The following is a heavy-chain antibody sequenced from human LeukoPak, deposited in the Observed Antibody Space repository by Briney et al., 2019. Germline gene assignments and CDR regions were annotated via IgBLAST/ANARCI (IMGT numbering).Heavy chain of an antibody. CDR1: GYTFTGYY. Sequence: ASVKVSFKASGYTFTGYYMHWVRQAPGQGLEWMGWINPNSGGTNYAQKFQGRVTMTRDTSISTAYMELSRLRSDDTAVYYCARTYYGGNSFFDYWGQGTLVTVS. V-gene: IGHV1-2*02. CDR3: ARTYYGGNSFFDY. J-gene: IGHJ4*02. CDR2: INPNSGGT. D-gene: IGHD4-23*01.